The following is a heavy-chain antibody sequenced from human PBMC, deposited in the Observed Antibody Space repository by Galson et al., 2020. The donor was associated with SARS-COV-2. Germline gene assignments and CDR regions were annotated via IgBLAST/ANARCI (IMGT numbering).Heavy chain of an antibody. CDR2: ISYDGSNK. V-gene: IGHV3-30*04. J-gene: IGHJ6*02. D-gene: IGHD6-13*01. CDR3: ARDKYSSSWRGGYYYYYGMDV. Sequence: TGGSLRLSCAASGFTFNSYAIHWVRQAPGKGLEWVAVISYDGSNKNYVASVKGRFTISRDNSKNTLYLQMNSLRAEDTAVYYCARDKYSSSWRGGYYYYYGMDVWGQGTTVTVSS. CDR1: GFTFNSYA.